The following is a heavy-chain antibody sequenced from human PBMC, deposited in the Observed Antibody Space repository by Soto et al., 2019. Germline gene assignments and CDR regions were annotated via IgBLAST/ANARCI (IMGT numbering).Heavy chain of an antibody. CDR2: IGMKSNSYAT. D-gene: IGHD2-21*02. CDR1: GFTLSGSV. J-gene: IGHJ1*01. CDR3: AKDLKAGDRRRH. Sequence: GGSLRLSCAASGFTLSGSVVHWVRQAPGKGLEWVGRIGMKSNSYATAYVAAVKGRFSISRDDSENMAYLHMNSLRAEDTAVYYCAKDLKAGDRRRHWGQGTLVTVSS. V-gene: IGHV3-73*01.